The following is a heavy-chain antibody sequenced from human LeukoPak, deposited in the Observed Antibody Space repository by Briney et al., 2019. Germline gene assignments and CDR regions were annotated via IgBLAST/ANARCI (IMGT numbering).Heavy chain of an antibody. V-gene: IGHV3-33*01. CDR2: LSFDGTNT. CDR1: GYIFSSHG. Sequence: PGGSLRLSCAASGYIFSSHGMHWVRQAPGKGLEWVAVLSFDGTNTYYADSVKGRFTVSRDNSMNTVYLQTTSLRAEDTALYFCARGLTRSSGSLAYWGQGTLVTVSS. D-gene: IGHD1-26*01. J-gene: IGHJ4*02. CDR3: ARGLTRSSGSLAY.